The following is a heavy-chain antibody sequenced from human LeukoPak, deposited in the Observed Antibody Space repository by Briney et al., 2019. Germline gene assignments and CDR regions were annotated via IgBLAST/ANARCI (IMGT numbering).Heavy chain of an antibody. CDR1: GGSFSGYY. Sequence: SETLSLTCAVYGGSFSGYYWSWIRQPPGKGLEWIGYIYYSGSTNYNPSLKSRVTISVDTSKNQFSLKLSSVTAADTAVYYCASPEGHWGQGTLVTVSS. D-gene: IGHD1-14*01. J-gene: IGHJ4*02. CDR3: ASPEGH. V-gene: IGHV4-59*01. CDR2: IYYSGST.